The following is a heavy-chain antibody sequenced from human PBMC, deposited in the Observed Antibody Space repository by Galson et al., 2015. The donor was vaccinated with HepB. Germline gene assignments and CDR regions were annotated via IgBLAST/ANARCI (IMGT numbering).Heavy chain of an antibody. Sequence: SLRLSCAASGFTFSSYGMHWVRQAPGKGLEWVAVIWYDGSSKYYADSVKGRFTISRDNSKNTLYLQMNSLRAEDTAVYYCARDRDIVVVPAAMPDGGGIDYWGQGTLVTVSS. CDR3: ARDRDIVVVPAAMPDGGGIDY. V-gene: IGHV3-33*01. J-gene: IGHJ4*02. CDR1: GFTFSSYG. D-gene: IGHD2-2*01. CDR2: IWYDGSSK.